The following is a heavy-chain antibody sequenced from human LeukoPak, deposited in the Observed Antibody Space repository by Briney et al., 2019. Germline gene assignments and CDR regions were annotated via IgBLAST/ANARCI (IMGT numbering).Heavy chain of an antibody. Sequence: PGGSLRLSCAASGFTFSSYSMNWVRQAPGKGLEWVSYISSSSSTIYYADSVKGRFTISRDNAKNSLYLQMNSLRAEDTAVYYCARVEGYSGYDLIDYWGQGTLVTVPS. CDR3: ARVEGYSGYDLIDY. CDR2: ISSSSSTI. J-gene: IGHJ4*02. D-gene: IGHD5-12*01. V-gene: IGHV3-48*01. CDR1: GFTFSSYS.